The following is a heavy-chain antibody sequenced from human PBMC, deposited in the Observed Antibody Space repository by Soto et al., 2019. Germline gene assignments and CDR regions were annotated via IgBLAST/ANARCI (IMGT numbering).Heavy chain of an antibody. CDR1: GGSISSSSYY. CDR3: AGDYYDSSGYYGDY. J-gene: IGHJ4*02. D-gene: IGHD3-22*01. Sequence: QLQLQESGPGLVKPSETLSLTCTVSGGSISSSSYYWGGIRQPPGKGLEWIGSIYYSGSTYYNPSLKSRVTISVDTSKNQFSLKLSSVTAADTAVYYCAGDYYDSSGYYGDYWGQGTLVTVSS. V-gene: IGHV4-39*02. CDR2: IYYSGST.